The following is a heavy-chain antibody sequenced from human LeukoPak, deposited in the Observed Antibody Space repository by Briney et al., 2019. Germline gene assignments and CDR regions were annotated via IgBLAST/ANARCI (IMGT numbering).Heavy chain of an antibody. Sequence: PGGSLRLSCAASGFTSSSYWMHWVRQAPGKGLEWVSSISSSSSYIYYADSVKGRFTISRDNAKNSLYLQMNSLRAEDTAVYYCARVRSSSPPVNWGQGTLVTVSS. V-gene: IGHV3-21*01. J-gene: IGHJ4*02. CDR3: ARVRSSSPPVN. CDR1: GFTSSSYW. CDR2: ISSSSSYI. D-gene: IGHD6-13*01.